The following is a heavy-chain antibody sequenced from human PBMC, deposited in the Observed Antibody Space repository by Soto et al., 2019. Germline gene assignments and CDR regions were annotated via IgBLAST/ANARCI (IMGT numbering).Heavy chain of an antibody. CDR3: SGLGATFGSAFDI. V-gene: IGHV3-30*03. CDR1: GFTFSSYG. J-gene: IGHJ3*02. CDR2: ISYDGSNK. D-gene: IGHD3-16*01. Sequence: GGSLRLSCAASGFTFSSYGMHWVRQAPGKGLEWVAVISYDGSNKYYADSVKGRFTISRDNSKNTLYLQMNSLRAEDTAVYYCSGLGATFGSAFDIWGQGTMVTVSS.